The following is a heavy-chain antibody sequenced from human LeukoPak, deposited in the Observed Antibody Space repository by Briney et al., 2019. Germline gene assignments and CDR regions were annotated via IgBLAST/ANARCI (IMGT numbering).Heavy chain of an antibody. CDR2: IIPIFGTA. CDR1: GGTFSSYA. J-gene: IGHJ5*02. CDR3: ARLMTTHPLLGWFDP. D-gene: IGHD4-11*01. Sequence: SVKVSCKASGGTFSSYAISWVRQAPGQGLEWMGGIIPIFGTANYAQKFQGRVTITADESTSTAYMELSSLRSEDTAVYYSARLMTTHPLLGWFDPWGQGTLVIVSS. V-gene: IGHV1-69*13.